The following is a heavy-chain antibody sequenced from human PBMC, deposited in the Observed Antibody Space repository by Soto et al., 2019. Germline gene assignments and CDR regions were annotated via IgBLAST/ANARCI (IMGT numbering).Heavy chain of an antibody. V-gene: IGHV3-48*02. CDR1: GFTFSSYS. CDR3: AVAARPGANDRPVHGGIGY. Sequence: HPGGSLRLSCAASGFTFSSYSMNWVRQAPGKGLEWVSYISSSSSTIYYADSVKGRFTISRDNAKNSLYLQMNSLRDEDTAVYYCAVAARPGANDRPVHGGIGYWGQGTLVTVSS. D-gene: IGHD6-6*01. J-gene: IGHJ4*02. CDR2: ISSSSSTI.